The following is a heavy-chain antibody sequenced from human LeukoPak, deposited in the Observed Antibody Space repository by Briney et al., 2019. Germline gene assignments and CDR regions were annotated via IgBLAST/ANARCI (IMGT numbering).Heavy chain of an antibody. V-gene: IGHV4-34*01. D-gene: IGHD6-13*01. CDR1: GGSFSGYY. CDR3: ARVPDIAAARGKRVNWFDP. J-gene: IGHJ5*02. Sequence: SETLSLACAVYGGSFSGYYWSWIRQPPGKGLEWIGEINHSGSTNYNPSLKSRVTISVDTSKNQFSLKLSSVTAADTAVYYCARVPDIAAARGKRVNWFDPWGQGTLVTVSS. CDR2: INHSGST.